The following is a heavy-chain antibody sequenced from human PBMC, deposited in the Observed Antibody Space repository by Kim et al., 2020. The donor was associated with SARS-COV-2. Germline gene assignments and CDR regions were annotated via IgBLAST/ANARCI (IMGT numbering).Heavy chain of an antibody. Sequence: GGSLRLSCAASGFTFDDYAMHWVRQAPGKGLEWVSGISWNSGSIGYADSVKGRFTISRDNAKNSLYLQMNSLRAEDTALYYCAKDSSWELRYFDLWGRGTLVTVSS. CDR2: ISWNSGSI. V-gene: IGHV3-9*01. D-gene: IGHD1-26*01. J-gene: IGHJ2*01. CDR1: GFTFDDYA. CDR3: AKDSSWELRYFDL.